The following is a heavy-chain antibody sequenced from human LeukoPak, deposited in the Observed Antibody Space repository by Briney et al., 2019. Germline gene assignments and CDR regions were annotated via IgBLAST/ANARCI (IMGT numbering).Heavy chain of an antibody. CDR1: GYSISSGYY. D-gene: IGHD3-10*01. CDR3: ARVLRYYGSGSSLAHFDY. J-gene: IGHJ4*02. V-gene: IGHV4-38-2*02. CDR2: IYHSGST. Sequence: SETLSLTCTVSGYSISSGYYWGWIRQPPGKGLEWIGSIYHSGSTHYNPSLKSRVTISVDTSKNQFSLKLSSVTAADTAVYYCARVLRYYGSGSSLAHFDYWGQGTLVTVSS.